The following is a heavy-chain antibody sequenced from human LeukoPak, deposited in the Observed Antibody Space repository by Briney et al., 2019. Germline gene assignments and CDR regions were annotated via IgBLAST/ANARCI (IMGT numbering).Heavy chain of an antibody. D-gene: IGHD1-26*01. CDR2: INHSGST. CDR3: ARGLVVGRYYYYGMDV. J-gene: IGHJ6*02. Sequence: ASETLSLTCAVYGGSFSGYYWSWIRQPPGKGLEWIGEINHSGSTNYNPSLKSRVTISVDTSKNQFSLKLSSVTAADTAVYYCARGLVVGRYYYYGMDVWGQGTTVTVSS. CDR1: GGSFSGYY. V-gene: IGHV4-34*01.